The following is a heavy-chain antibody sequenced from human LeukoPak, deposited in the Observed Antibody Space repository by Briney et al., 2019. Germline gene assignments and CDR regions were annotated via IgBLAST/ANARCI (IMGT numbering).Heavy chain of an antibody. V-gene: IGHV3-21*01. CDR1: GFTFSSYS. CDR3: ARATTAMEPFDY. Sequence: GGSLRLSCAASGFTFSSYSMNWVRQAPGKGLELVSSISSSSSYIYYADSVKGRFTISRDNAKNSLYLQMNSLRAEDTAVYYCARATTAMEPFDYWGQGTLVTVSS. D-gene: IGHD5-18*01. CDR2: ISSSSSYI. J-gene: IGHJ4*02.